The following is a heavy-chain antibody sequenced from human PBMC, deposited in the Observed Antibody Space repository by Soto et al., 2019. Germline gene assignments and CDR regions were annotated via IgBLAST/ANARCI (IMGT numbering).Heavy chain of an antibody. CDR1: GFTFSSYA. V-gene: IGHV3-23*01. J-gene: IGHJ3*02. CDR2: ISGSGGST. CDR3: ASIGYCSGGSCYGVLAFDI. D-gene: IGHD2-15*01. Sequence: EVQLLESGGGLVQPGGSLRLSCAASGFTFSSYAMSWVRQAPGKGLEWVSAISGSGGSTYYADSVKGRFTISRDNSKNRLYLQMNSLRAEDTAVYYCASIGYCSGGSCYGVLAFDIWGQGTMVTVSS.